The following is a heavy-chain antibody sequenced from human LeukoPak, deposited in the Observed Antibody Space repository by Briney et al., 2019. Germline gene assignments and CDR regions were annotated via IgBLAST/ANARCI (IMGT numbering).Heavy chain of an antibody. J-gene: IGHJ4*02. D-gene: IGHD3-9*01. Sequence: GGSLRLSCAASGFTFSSYGMHWVRQAPGKGLEWVAVIWYDGSNKYYADSVKGRFTISRDNSKNTLYLQMNSLRAEDTAVYYCARGTVLRYFDWLLPPDYWGQGTLVTVSS. CDR2: IWYDGSNK. CDR1: GFTFSSYG. CDR3: ARGTVLRYFDWLLPPDY. V-gene: IGHV3-33*01.